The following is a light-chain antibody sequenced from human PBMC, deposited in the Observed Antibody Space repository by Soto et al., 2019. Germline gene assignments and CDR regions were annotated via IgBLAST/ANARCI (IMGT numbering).Light chain of an antibody. CDR2: DAS. V-gene: IGKV3D-20*01. J-gene: IGKJ1*01. CDR1: QSVSSGY. Sequence: EIVLTQSPATLSLSPGEGATLSCGASQSVSSGYLAWYQQKPGLAPRLLIFDASSRATGIPDRFSGSGSGTDFTLTISRLEPEDFAVYYCLQYADSPRTFGQGTRWISN. CDR3: LQYADSPRT.